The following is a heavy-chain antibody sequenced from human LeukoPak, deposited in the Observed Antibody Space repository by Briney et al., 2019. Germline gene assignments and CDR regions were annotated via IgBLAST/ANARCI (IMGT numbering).Heavy chain of an antibody. CDR2: VYQSGTT. V-gene: IGHV4-38-2*02. J-gene: IGHJ4*02. CDR3: ARIFIRNAYSSYFDC. CDR1: GFSISRGHY. Sequence: PSETLSLTCTVSGFSISRGHYWGWVRQPPGAGLEWIGSVYQSGTTYYNPSLKSRVTTSVDMSKNQFSLRLRPVTAADTAVYYCARIFIRNAYSSYFDCWGQGTLVTVSS. D-gene: IGHD3-16*01.